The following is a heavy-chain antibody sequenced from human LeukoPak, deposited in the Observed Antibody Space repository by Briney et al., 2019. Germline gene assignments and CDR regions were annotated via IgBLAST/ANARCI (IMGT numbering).Heavy chain of an antibody. J-gene: IGHJ5*02. CDR1: GFTFSSYA. CDR2: ISGSGGST. CDR3: AKDSYSSYHNWFDP. Sequence: GGSLRLSCAASGFTFSSYAMSWVRQAPGKGLEWVSAISGSGGSTYYADSVKGRFTISRDNSKNTLYPQMNSLRAEDTAVYYCAKDSYSSYHNWFDPWGQGTLVTVSS. V-gene: IGHV3-23*01. D-gene: IGHD6-6*01.